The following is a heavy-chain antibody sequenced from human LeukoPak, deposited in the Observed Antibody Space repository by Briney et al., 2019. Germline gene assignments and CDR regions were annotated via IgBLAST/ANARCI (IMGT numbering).Heavy chain of an antibody. CDR1: GGSFSGYY. J-gene: IGHJ4*02. CDR3: ARASSSRFDY. CDR2: INHSGST. Sequence: SETLSLTCAVYGGSFSGYYWSWIRQPPGKGLEWIGEINHSGSTNYNPSLESRVTISVDTSKNQFSLKLSPVTAADTAVYYCARASSSRFDYWGQGTLVTVSS. D-gene: IGHD6-13*01. V-gene: IGHV4-34*01.